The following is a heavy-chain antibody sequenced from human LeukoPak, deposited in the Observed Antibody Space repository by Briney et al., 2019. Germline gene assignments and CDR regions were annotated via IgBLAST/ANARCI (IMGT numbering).Heavy chain of an antibody. CDR2: IYYSGTT. V-gene: IGHV4-59*01. J-gene: IGHJ4*02. CDR3: ARLPMAVTPHVDY. D-gene: IGHD2-21*02. Sequence: SETLSLTCTVSGGSISSYYWSWIRQPPGKGLEWIGYIYYSGTTNYNPSLKSRVTISLGMSKNQFSLKLSSVTAADTAVYYCARLPMAVTPHVDYWGQGTLVTVSS. CDR1: GGSISSYY.